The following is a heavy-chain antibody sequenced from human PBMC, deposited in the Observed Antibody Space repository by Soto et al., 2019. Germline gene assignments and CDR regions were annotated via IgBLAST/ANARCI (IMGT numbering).Heavy chain of an antibody. D-gene: IGHD6-13*01. J-gene: IGHJ6*02. Sequence: GGSLRLSCAASGFTFSSYAMSWVRQAPGKGLEWVSAISGSGGSTYYADSVKGRFTISRDNSRNTLYLQMNSLRAEDSAVYYCAXGNSPLRIGYYYYGMDVWGQGTTVTVSS. CDR1: GFTFSSYA. CDR2: ISGSGGST. CDR3: AXGNSPLRIGYYYYGMDV. V-gene: IGHV3-23*01.